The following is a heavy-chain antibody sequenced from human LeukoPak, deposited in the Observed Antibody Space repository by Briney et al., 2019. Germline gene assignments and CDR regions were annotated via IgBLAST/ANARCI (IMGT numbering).Heavy chain of an antibody. V-gene: IGHV3-9*01. Sequence: PGGSLRLSCAASGFTFSSYAMHWVRQAPGKGLEWVSGISWNSGSIGYADSVKGRFTISRDNAKNSLYLQMNSLRAEDTALYYCAKDIGSGWYLYDYWGQGTLVTVSS. CDR1: GFTFSSYA. CDR2: ISWNSGSI. D-gene: IGHD6-19*01. CDR3: AKDIGSGWYLYDY. J-gene: IGHJ4*02.